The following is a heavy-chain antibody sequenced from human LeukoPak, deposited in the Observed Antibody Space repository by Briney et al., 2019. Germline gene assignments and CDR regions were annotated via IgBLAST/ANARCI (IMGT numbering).Heavy chain of an antibody. CDR3: ARARARIVVVPAANDAFDI. CDR2: IIPIFGTA. V-gene: IGHV1-69*13. CDR1: GGTFSSYA. Sequence: SVTVSCKASGGTFSSYAISWVRQAPGQGLEWMGGIIPIFGTANYAQKFQGRVTITADESTSTAYMELSSLRSEDTAVYYCARARARIVVVPAANDAFDIWGQGTMVTVSS. D-gene: IGHD2-2*01. J-gene: IGHJ3*02.